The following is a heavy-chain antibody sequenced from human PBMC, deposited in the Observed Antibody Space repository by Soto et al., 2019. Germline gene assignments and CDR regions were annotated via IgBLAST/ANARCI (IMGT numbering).Heavy chain of an antibody. V-gene: IGHV1-18*01. CDR2: ISAYHGKT. D-gene: IGHD2-15*01. J-gene: IGHJ4*02. CDR3: ARDKGYCSDTSCPDFDY. CDR1: GYTFTSYG. Sequence: ASVKVSCKASGYTFTSYGISWVRQAPGQGLEWMGRISAYHGKTNYAKKFQGRVTMAMDTSTSTAYMELNSLRYEDTAVYYCARDKGYCSDTSCPDFDYWGQGTLVTVSS.